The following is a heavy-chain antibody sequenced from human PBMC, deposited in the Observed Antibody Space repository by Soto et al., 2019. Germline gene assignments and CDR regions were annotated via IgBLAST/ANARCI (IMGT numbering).Heavy chain of an antibody. CDR2: INQCGST. Sequence: QVQLQQWGAGLLKPSETLSLTCAVYGGSFSGYYWSWIRQPPGKGLEWIGEINQCGSTNYNPSLKIRVTISVDTSKNQFSLKLSSVTAADTAVYYCAITYTSSWSPFDYWGQGTLVTVSS. J-gene: IGHJ4*02. V-gene: IGHV4-34*01. D-gene: IGHD6-13*01. CDR1: GGSFSGYY. CDR3: AITYTSSWSPFDY.